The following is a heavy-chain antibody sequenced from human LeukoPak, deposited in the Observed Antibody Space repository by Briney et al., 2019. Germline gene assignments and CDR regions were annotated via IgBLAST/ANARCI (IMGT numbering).Heavy chain of an antibody. CDR3: AKDAGYGSGSYYTLPNYFDY. CDR2: ISGSGGST. CDR1: GFTFSSYA. J-gene: IGHJ4*02. D-gene: IGHD3-10*01. Sequence: PGGSLRLSCAASGFTFSSYAMSWVRQAPGKGLEWVSAISGSGGSTYYADSVKGRLTISRDNSKNTLYLQMNSLRAEDTAVYYCAKDAGYGSGSYYTLPNYFDYWGQGTLVTVSS. V-gene: IGHV3-23*01.